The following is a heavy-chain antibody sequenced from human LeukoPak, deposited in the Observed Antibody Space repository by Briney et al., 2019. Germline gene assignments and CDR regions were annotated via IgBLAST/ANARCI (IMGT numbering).Heavy chain of an antibody. J-gene: IGHJ2*01. CDR1: GFTFSSYA. CDR2: ISYDGSNK. Sequence: PGGSLRLSCAASGFTFSSYAMHWVRQAPGKGLEWVAVISYDGSNKYYADSVKGRFTISRDNPKNTLYLQMNSLRAEDTAVYYCARGAWGGPKKAWYFDLWGRGTLVTVFS. D-gene: IGHD7-27*01. CDR3: ARGAWGGPKKAWYFDL. V-gene: IGHV3-30*04.